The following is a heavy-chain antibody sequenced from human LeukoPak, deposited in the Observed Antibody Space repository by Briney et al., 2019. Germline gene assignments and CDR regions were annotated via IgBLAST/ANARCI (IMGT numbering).Heavy chain of an antibody. Sequence: PSETLSLTCTVSGGSISSSSYYWGWVRRPPGKGLVWIGNIYYTGITYYNPSLKSRVTISVDTSKNQFSLKPSSVTAADTAVYYCARDSGPHYFDYWGQGTLVTVSS. CDR1: GGSISSSSYY. CDR2: IYYTGIT. J-gene: IGHJ4*02. V-gene: IGHV4-39*07. D-gene: IGHD3-10*01. CDR3: ARDSGPHYFDY.